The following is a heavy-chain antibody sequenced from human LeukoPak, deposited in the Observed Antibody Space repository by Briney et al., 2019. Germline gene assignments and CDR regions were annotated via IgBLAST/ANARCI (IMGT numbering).Heavy chain of an antibody. CDR3: ASSYYDFWSGYYTLPDY. J-gene: IGHJ4*02. CDR2: IKQDGSEK. D-gene: IGHD3-3*01. CDR1: GFTFGSYW. V-gene: IGHV3-7*01. Sequence: PGGSLRLSCAASGFTFGSYWMSWVRQAPGKGLEWVANIKQDGSEKYYVDSVKGRFTISRDNAKNSLYLQMNSLRAEDTAVYYCASSYYDFWSGYYTLPDYWGQGTLVTVSS.